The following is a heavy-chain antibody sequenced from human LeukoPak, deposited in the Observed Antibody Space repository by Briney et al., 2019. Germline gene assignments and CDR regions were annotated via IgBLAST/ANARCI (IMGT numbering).Heavy chain of an antibody. CDR3: ARLSVGAYQFDY. CDR1: GFTFSRYW. D-gene: IGHD1-26*01. J-gene: IGHJ4*02. Sequence: QSGGSLRLSCAASGFTFSRYWMHWVRQAPGKGLVWVSRINPDGSTTSYADSVKGRFTISRDNAKNTLDLQMNSVRAEDTAVYYCARLSVGAYQFDYWGQGTLVTVSS. CDR2: INPDGSTT. V-gene: IGHV3-74*01.